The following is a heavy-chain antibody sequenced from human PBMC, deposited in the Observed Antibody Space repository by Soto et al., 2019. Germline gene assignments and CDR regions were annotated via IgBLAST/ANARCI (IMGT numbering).Heavy chain of an antibody. D-gene: IGHD6-6*01. CDR1: GFTFSSYA. J-gene: IGHJ6*02. CDR3: ATLLDGAARFRGYYYYYGMDV. CDR2: ISGSGGST. Sequence: GGSLRLSCAASGFTFSSYAMSWVRQAPGKGLEWVSAISGSGGSTYYADSVKGRFTISRDNSKNTLYLQMNSLRAEDTAVYYCATLLDGAARFRGYYYYYGMDVWGQGTTVTVSS. V-gene: IGHV3-23*01.